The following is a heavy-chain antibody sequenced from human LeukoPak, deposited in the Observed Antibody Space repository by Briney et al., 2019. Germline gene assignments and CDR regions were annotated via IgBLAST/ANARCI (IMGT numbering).Heavy chain of an antibody. V-gene: IGHV3-33*01. D-gene: IGHD4-17*01. CDR2: IWYDGSNK. CDR1: GFTFSSYG. CDR3: ARDGGDYGDYLDY. Sequence: GGSLRLSCAASGFTFSSYGMHWVRQAPGKGLEWVAVIWYDGSNKYYADSVKGRFIISRDNSKNTLYLQMNSLRAEDTAVYYCARDGGDYGDYLDYWGQGTLVTVSS. J-gene: IGHJ4*02.